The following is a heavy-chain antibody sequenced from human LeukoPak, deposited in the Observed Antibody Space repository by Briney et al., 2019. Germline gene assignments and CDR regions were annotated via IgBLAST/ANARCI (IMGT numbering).Heavy chain of an antibody. CDR3: ARDGKIAVAGGWFDP. CDR2: ISSSSSYI. V-gene: IGHV3-21*01. J-gene: IGHJ5*02. Sequence: GGSLRLSCAASGFSFSSYSMNWVRQAPGKGLEWVSSISSSSSYIYYADSVKGRFTISRDNAKNSLYLQMNSLRAEDTAVYYCARDGKIAVAGGWFDPWGQGTLVTVSS. D-gene: IGHD6-19*01. CDR1: GFSFSSYS.